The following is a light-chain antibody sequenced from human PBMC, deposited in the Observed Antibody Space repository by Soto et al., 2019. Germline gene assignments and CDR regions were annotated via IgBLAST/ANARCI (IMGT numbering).Light chain of an antibody. Sequence: QSVLTQPPSVSGAPGQRVTISCTGSSSNIGAGYDVHWYQQLPGTAPKLLIYGNSNRPSGVPDRFSGSKSGTSASLAITGLQAEDEADYYCQSYDSSLSVLVCGGGTKLTVL. CDR2: GNS. CDR1: SSNIGAGYD. V-gene: IGLV1-40*01. CDR3: QSYDSSLSVLV. J-gene: IGLJ2*01.